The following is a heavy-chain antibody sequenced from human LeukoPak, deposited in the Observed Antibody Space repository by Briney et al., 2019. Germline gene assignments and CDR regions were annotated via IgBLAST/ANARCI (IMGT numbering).Heavy chain of an antibody. V-gene: IGHV1-2*02. CDR2: IDPNSGGT. J-gene: IGHJ4*02. CDR1: GYTFTGYY. D-gene: IGHD3-16*01. CDR3: ARVWGSHNY. Sequence: GASVNVSCKASGYTFTGYYMHWVRQAPGQGLEWMGWIDPNSGGTNYAQKFQGRVTMTRDTSISTAYMELSRLRSDDTAVYYCARVWGSHNYWGQGTLVTVSS.